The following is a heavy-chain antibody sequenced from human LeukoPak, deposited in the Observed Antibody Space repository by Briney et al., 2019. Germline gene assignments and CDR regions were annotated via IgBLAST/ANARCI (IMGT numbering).Heavy chain of an antibody. CDR3: AKDHYWSIDY. V-gene: IGHV3-74*01. CDR2: IKGDGIST. CDR1: GFDFSSNW. J-gene: IGHJ4*02. Sequence: GGSLRLSCAASGFDFSSNWMHWVRHAPGQGLVWVSRIKGDGISTNYADSVKGRFIISRDIAKSTLYLQMNSLRAEDTGVYYCAKDHYWSIDYWGRGTLVTVSS. D-gene: IGHD3-3*01.